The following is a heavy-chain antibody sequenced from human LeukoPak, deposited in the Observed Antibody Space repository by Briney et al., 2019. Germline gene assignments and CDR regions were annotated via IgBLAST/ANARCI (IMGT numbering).Heavy chain of an antibody. CDR1: GFTFSDYY. D-gene: IGHD3-3*01. Sequence: GGSLRLSCAASGFTFSDYYMSWIRQAPGKGLEWVSYISSSGSTTHYADSMKGRFSISRDNAKNSLYLQMNSLRAEDTAVYYCARDFWSGLRAFDIWGQGTMVTVSS. V-gene: IGHV3-11*04. J-gene: IGHJ3*02. CDR3: ARDFWSGLRAFDI. CDR2: ISSSGSTT.